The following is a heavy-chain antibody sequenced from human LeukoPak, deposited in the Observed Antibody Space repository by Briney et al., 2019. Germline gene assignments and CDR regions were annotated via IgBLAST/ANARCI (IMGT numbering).Heavy chain of an antibody. CDR2: ISYSGNT. J-gene: IGHJ4*02. CDR1: GGSISSSDFY. V-gene: IGHV4-39*01. CDR3: ARHRASSRGGSGYSQGRFDY. D-gene: IGHD3-22*01. Sequence: PSETLSLTCSVSGGSISSSDFYWAWIRQPPEKGLEWIGSISYSGNTYYNPSLKSRVTISVDTSKSQFSLNVNSVTAADTAVYYCARHRASSRGGSGYSQGRFDYWGQGTLVTVSS.